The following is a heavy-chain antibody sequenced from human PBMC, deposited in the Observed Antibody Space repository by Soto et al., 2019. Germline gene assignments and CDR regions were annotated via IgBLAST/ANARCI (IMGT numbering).Heavy chain of an antibody. CDR1: GGSISSYY. CDR2: VSYSGDT. V-gene: IGHV4-59*01. D-gene: IGHD3-3*01. Sequence: QVQLQESGPGLVKPSETLSLTCTVSGGSISSYYWTWIRQPPGKGLEWVGSVSYSGDTNYNPSLKSRVTISVDTSKNQFSLKLNSVTAADTAVYYCAREDVRAIFGVWVYYGMDVWGQGTTVTVSS. CDR3: AREDVRAIFGVWVYYGMDV. J-gene: IGHJ6*02.